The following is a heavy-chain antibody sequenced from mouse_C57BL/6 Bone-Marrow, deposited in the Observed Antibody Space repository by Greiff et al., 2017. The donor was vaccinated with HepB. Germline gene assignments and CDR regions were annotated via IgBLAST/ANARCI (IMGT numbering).Heavy chain of an antibody. J-gene: IGHJ3*01. CDR2: IYPYNGVS. D-gene: IGHD1-1*02. CDR1: GYSFTGYY. V-gene: IGHV1-31*01. CDR3: AKVVRSAWFAY. Sequence: VQLKESGPELVKPGASVKISCKASGYSFTGYYMHWVKQSHGNILDWIGYIYPYNGVSSYNQKFKGKATMTVDKSSSTAYMELRSLTSEDSAVYYCAKVVRSAWFAYWGQGTLVTVSA.